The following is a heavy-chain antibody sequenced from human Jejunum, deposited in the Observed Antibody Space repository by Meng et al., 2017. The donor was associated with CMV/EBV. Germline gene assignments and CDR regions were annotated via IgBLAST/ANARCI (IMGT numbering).Heavy chain of an antibody. CDR2: INSDGSST. J-gene: IGHJ4*02. CDR1: GITFSRYW. D-gene: IGHD5-18*01. V-gene: IGHV3-74*01. CDR3: AKLSGYSYGPPDY. Sequence: SGITFSRYWMHWVRQAPGKGLVWVSRINSDGSSTSYADSVKGRFTISRDNAKNSLFLQMNSLTAEDTAVYYCAKLSGYSYGPPDYWGQGTLVTVSS.